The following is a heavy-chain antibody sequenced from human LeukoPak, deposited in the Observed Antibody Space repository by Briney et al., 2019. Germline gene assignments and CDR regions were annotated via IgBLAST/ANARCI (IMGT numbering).Heavy chain of an antibody. V-gene: IGHV4-59*01. Sequence: PSETLSLTCTVSGGSISGSYWSWLRQPPGKGLEWIGYIYYGGSTNYNASFKNRVTISVDAPKNQVSLQLNSLPAADTALYYCAATGPYYFHYWGQGTLVTVSS. CDR3: AATGPYYFHY. D-gene: IGHD3-9*01. CDR2: IYYGGST. CDR1: GGSISGSY. J-gene: IGHJ4*02.